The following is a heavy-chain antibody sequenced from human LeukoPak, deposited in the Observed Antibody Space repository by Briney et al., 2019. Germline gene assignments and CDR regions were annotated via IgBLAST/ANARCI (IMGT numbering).Heavy chain of an antibody. CDR2: INPNSGGT. V-gene: IGHV1-2*04. D-gene: IGHD1-26*01. CDR1: GYTFTGYY. J-gene: IGHJ4*02. CDR3: ARDLFGPRRVGAAPVDY. Sequence: GASVTVSCTASGYTFTGYYMHWVRQAPGQGLEWMGWINPNSGGTNYAQKFQGWVTMTRDTSISTAYMELSRLRSDDTAVYYCARDLFGPRRVGAAPVDYWGQGTLVTVSS.